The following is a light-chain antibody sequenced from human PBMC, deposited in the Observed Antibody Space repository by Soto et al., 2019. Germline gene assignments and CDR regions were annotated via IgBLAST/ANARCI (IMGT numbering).Light chain of an antibody. CDR3: QQFSNYPHV. Sequence: DIQLTQSPSTRSAYVGDRGNITCRASQSISDWLAWYQQKPGNAPMLLIYDASTVEAGVPSRFSGSGSGTDFTLTISSLQPEDFATYYCQQFSNYPHVFGQGTRLEIK. J-gene: IGKJ5*01. CDR1: QSISDW. V-gene: IGKV1-5*01. CDR2: DAS.